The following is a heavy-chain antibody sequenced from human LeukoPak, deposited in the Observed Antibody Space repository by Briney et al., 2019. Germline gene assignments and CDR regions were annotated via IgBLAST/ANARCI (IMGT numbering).Heavy chain of an antibody. V-gene: IGHV3-48*03. CDR2: ISSSGSTI. Sequence: GGSLRLSCAASGFTFSSYEMNWVRQAPGKGLEWVSYISSSGSTIYYADSVKGRFTISRDNAKNSLYLQMNSLRAEDTAVYYCARPRYCSSSNCYLDYWGQGTLVTVSS. D-gene: IGHD2-2*01. CDR3: ARPRYCSSSNCYLDY. CDR1: GFTFSSYE. J-gene: IGHJ4*02.